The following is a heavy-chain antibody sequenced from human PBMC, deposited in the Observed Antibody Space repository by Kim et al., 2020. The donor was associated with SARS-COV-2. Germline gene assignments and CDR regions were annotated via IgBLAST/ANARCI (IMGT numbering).Heavy chain of an antibody. CDR3: AKDLLRLAFDG. CDR2: TA. Sequence: TAHYADSVRVRCTITRDKSKNTLYLRMDSLRAEDTAVYYCAKDLLRLAFDGWGQGTLVTVSS. J-gene: IGHJ3*01. D-gene: IGHD3-16*01. V-gene: IGHV3-23*01.